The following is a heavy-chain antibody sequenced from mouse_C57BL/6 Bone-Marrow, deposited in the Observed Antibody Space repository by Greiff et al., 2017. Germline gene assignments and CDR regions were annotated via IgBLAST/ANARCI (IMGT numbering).Heavy chain of an antibody. CDR1: GYTFTSYW. D-gene: IGHD1-1*01. CDR2: IDPSDSST. J-gene: IGHJ2*01. Sequence: QVQLQQPGAELVRPGTSVKLSCKASGYTFTSYWMHWVKQRPGQGLEWIGVIDPSDSSTNYNQKFKGKATLTVDTSSSTAYIQLSNLTSEDSAVYYCAREGYYGRSWDYWGQGTTLTVSS. V-gene: IGHV1-59*01. CDR3: AREGYYGRSWDY.